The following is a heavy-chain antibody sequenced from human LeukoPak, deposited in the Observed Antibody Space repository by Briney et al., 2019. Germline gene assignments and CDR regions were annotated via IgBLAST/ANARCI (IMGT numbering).Heavy chain of an antibody. D-gene: IGHD3-22*01. CDR3: ARRRYYDGSGYLE. CDR2: IYYSGRT. CDR1: GDSVSRSDSY. Sequence: SETLSLTCSVSGDSVSRSDSYWDWIRQPPGKGLEWIGTIYYSGRTYYSPSLKSRVTMSVDPSNNQFSLTLRSVTAADTAVYYCARRRYYDGSGYLERGQGTLLSVSS. J-gene: IGHJ1*01. V-gene: IGHV4-39*01.